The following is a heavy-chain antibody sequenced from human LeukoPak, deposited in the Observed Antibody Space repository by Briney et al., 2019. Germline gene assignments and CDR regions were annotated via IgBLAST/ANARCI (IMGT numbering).Heavy chain of an antibody. J-gene: IGHJ4*02. CDR3: AKDMGYIVVVTAFDY. CDR1: GFTFSSYG. Sequence: PGRSLRLSCAASGFTFSSYGMHWVRQAPGKGLEWVAVIWYDGSNKYYADSVKGRFTISRDNSKNTLYLQMNSLRAEDTAVYYCAKDMGYIVVVTAFDYWGQGTLVTVSS. V-gene: IGHV3-33*06. D-gene: IGHD2-21*02. CDR2: IWYDGSNK.